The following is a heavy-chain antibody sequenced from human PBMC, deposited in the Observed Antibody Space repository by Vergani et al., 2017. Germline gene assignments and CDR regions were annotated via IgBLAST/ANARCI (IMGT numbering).Heavy chain of an antibody. CDR2: IWYDGSNK. J-gene: IGHJ4*02. V-gene: IGHV3-33*01. CDR1: GFTFSSYG. D-gene: IGHD3-22*01. CDR3: ARSSGSGYPTPSPYY. Sequence: QVQLVESGGGVVQPGRSLRLSCAASGFTFSSYGMHWVRQAPGKGLEWVAVIWYDGSNKYYADSVKGRFTISRDNSKNTLYLQMNSMRAEDTAVYYCARSSGSGYPTPSPYYWGQGTLVTVSS.